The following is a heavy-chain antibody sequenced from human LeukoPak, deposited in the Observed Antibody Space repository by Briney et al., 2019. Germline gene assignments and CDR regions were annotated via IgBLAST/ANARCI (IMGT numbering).Heavy chain of an antibody. V-gene: IGHV1-18*01. J-gene: IGHJ4*02. CDR1: GYTFTSYG. CDR2: ISPYNGNT. D-gene: IGHD3-9*01. Sequence: GASVKVSCKASGYTFTSYGISWVRQAPGQGLEWMGWISPYNGNTNYAQKLQGRVTMTTDTSTSTAYMELRSLRSADTAVYYCARDSIYYDILTGYLPLDYWGQGTLVTVSS. CDR3: ARDSIYYDILTGYLPLDY.